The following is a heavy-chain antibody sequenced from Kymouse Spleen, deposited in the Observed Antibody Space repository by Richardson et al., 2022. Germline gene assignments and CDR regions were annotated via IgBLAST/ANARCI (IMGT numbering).Heavy chain of an antibody. CDR2: IYYSGST. Sequence: QLQLQESGPGLVKPSETLSLTCTVSGGSISSSSYYWGWIRQPPGKGLEWIGSIYYSGSTYYNPSLKSRVTISVDTSKNQFSLKLSSVTAADTAVYYCARHLRITGTTCYFDYWGQGTLVTVSS. V-gene: IGHV4-39*01. CDR1: GGSISSSSYY. CDR3: ARHLRITGTTCYFDY. D-gene: IGHD1-7*01. J-gene: IGHJ4*02.